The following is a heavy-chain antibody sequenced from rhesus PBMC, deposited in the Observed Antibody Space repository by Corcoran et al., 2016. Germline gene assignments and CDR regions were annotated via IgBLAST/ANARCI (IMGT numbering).Heavy chain of an antibody. J-gene: IGHJ4*01. V-gene: IGHV4-65*01. Sequence: QVQLPESCPGLLKPSETLSLTCAVSGGFISSSTCWCWIRQPTGKGLEWIGYIGGASGGTYYNPSLKSRVTISTDTSKNQFSLRLSSVTAADTAVYYCARQGYNQDFWGQGVLVTVSS. CDR1: GGFISSSTC. D-gene: IGHD5-42*01. CDR3: ARQGYNQDF. CDR2: IGGASGGT.